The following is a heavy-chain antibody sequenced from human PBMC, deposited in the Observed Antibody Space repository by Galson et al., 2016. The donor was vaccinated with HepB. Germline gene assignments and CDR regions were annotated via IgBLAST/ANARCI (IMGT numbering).Heavy chain of an antibody. V-gene: IGHV4-39*01. D-gene: IGHD6-19*01. Sequence: TLSLTCIVSGGSISSDYYWGWIRQPPGRGLEWIGSIYSSEDTYYNPSLKSRVTISVDTPKNQFSLRLDSVTAADTGLYYCATGIVVAGKYYYHYMDVWGKGTTVTVSS. CDR2: IYSSEDT. CDR1: GGSISSDYY. CDR3: ATGIVVAGKYYYHYMDV. J-gene: IGHJ6*03.